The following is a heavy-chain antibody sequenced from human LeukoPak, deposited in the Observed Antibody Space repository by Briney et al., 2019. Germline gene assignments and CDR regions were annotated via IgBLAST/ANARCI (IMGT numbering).Heavy chain of an antibody. CDR1: GFTFSSYA. D-gene: IGHD3-10*01. J-gene: IGHJ4*02. Sequence: GGSLRLSCAASGFTFSSYAMHWVRQAPGKWLEWVAVISYDGSNKYYADSVKGRFTICRDNSKNTMYLQMNSLRAEDTAVYYCAKVWTFYGSGSYYNHNLSDYWGQGTLVTVSS. V-gene: IGHV3-30*04. CDR3: AKVWTFYGSGSYYNHNLSDY. CDR2: ISYDGSNK.